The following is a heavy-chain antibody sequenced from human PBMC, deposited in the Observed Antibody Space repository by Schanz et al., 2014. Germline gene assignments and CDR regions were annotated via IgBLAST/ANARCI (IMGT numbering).Heavy chain of an antibody. CDR3: ARDGGRDGYNLAFDV. D-gene: IGHD5-12*01. Sequence: EVHLVESGGGLVKPGGSLRLSCAASGFTLSNAWMSWVRQAPGKGLEWISSMYINSGSTQYADSVKGRFIISRDSSKNTLFLQMNSLRAEDTAVYFCARDGGRDGYNLAFDVWGQGTLVTVSS. CDR2: MYINSGST. CDR1: GFTLSNAW. V-gene: IGHV3-66*01. J-gene: IGHJ3*01.